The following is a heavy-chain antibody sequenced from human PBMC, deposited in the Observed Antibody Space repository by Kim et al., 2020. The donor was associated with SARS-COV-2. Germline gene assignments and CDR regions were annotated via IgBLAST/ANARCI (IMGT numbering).Heavy chain of an antibody. V-gene: IGHV3-33*05. CDR3: ARDSYDYGWGSYRYTPFYS. CDR2: ISYDGSNK. J-gene: IGHJ4*02. Sequence: GGSLRLSCAASGFTFSSYGMHWVRQAPGKGLEWVAVISYDGSNKYYADSVKGRFTISRDNSKNTLYLQMNSLRAEDTAVYYCARDSYDYGWGSYRYTPFYSCGQGTLVTVSS. CDR1: GFTFSSYG. D-gene: IGHD3-16*02.